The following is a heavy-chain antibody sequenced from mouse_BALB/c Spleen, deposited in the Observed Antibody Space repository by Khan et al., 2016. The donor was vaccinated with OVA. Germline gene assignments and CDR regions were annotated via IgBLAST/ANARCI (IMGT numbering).Heavy chain of an antibody. CDR2: INTETGEP. J-gene: IGHJ4*01. CDR1: GYTFTDYS. CDR3: ARSPYGNNYYAMDY. Sequence: QIQLVQSGPELKKPGETVKISCKASGYTFTDYSMHWVKQAPGKGLKWMGWINTETGEPTYADDFKGRFAFSLETSASTAYFQINNLKNEDTATYFCARSPYGNNYYAMDYWGQGTSVTVSS. V-gene: IGHV9-2-1*01. D-gene: IGHD2-1*01.